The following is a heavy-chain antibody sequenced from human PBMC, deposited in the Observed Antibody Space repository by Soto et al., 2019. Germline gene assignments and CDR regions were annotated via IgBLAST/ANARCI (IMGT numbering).Heavy chain of an antibody. Sequence: GGSLRLSCAASGFTFSNAWMNWVRQAPGKGLEWVGRIKSKTDGATTDYAAPVKGRFTMSRDDSKNTLFLQMDSLKTEDTAVYFCTTVYYYDSSLDYWGQGTRVTVSS. J-gene: IGHJ4*02. CDR1: GFTFSNAW. CDR2: IKSKTDGATT. D-gene: IGHD3-22*01. V-gene: IGHV3-15*07. CDR3: TTVYYYDSSLDY.